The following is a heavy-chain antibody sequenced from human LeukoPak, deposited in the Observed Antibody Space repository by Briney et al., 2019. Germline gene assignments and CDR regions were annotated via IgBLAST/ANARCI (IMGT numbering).Heavy chain of an antibody. J-gene: IGHJ4*02. CDR2: IIPILGIA. Sequence: GSSVKVSCKASGGIFSSYAISWVRQAPGQGLEWMGRIIPILGIANYAQKFQGRVTITADKSTSTAYMELSSLRSEDTAVYYCANTLLAATPDYWGQGTLVTVSS. V-gene: IGHV1-69*04. CDR1: GGIFSSYA. CDR3: ANTLLAATPDY. D-gene: IGHD2-15*01.